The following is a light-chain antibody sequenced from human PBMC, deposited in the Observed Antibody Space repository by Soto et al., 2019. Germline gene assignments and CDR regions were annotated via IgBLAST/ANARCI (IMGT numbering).Light chain of an antibody. V-gene: IGLV2-14*01. J-gene: IGLJ3*02. CDR3: SSYTSGSTWV. CDR2: EVS. CDR1: SSDVGAYNY. Sequence: HSALTQPASVSGSPGQSITISCTGTSSDVGAYNYVSWYQQHPGKAPKLMIYEVSNRPSGVSNRFSGSKSGNTASLTISGLQAEDEADYYCSSYTSGSTWVFGGGTKLTVL.